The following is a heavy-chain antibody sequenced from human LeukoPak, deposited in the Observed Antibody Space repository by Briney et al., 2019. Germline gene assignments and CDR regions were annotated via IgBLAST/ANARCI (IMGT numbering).Heavy chain of an antibody. CDR2: IYYSGST. CDR3: AKVVIAAAGTNYYYYMDV. CDR1: GGSISSYY. D-gene: IGHD6-13*01. V-gene: IGHV4-59*01. J-gene: IGHJ6*03. Sequence: SETLSLTCAVYGGSISSYYWSWIRQPPGKGLEWIGYIYYSGSTNYNPSLKSRVTISVDTSKNQFSLKLSSVTAADTAVYYCAKVVIAAAGTNYYYYMDVWGKGTTVTVSS.